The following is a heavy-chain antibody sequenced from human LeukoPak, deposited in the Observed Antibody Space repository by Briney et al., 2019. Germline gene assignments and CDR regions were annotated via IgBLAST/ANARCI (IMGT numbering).Heavy chain of an antibody. CDR3: ATDFLGFDP. V-gene: IGHV1-24*01. Sequence: ASVKVSCKASGGTFSSYAISWVRQAPGEGLEWMGGFDPEDGEPIYAQKFQGRVTMTEDTSTDTVRMELSSLRSEDTAVYYCATDFLGFDPWGQGTLVTVSS. J-gene: IGHJ5*02. CDR1: GGTFSSYA. D-gene: IGHD2/OR15-2a*01. CDR2: FDPEDGEP.